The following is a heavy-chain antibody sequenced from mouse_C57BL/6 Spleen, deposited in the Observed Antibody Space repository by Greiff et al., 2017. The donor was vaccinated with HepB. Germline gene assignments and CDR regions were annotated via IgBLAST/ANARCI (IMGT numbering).Heavy chain of an antibody. CDR3: AARDYGSSYNYFDY. CDR1: GYTFTSYW. CDR2: IYPGSGST. Sequence: QVQLQQSGAELVKPGASVKMSCKASGYTFTSYWITWVKQRPGQGLEWIGDIYPGSGSTNYNEKFKSKATLTVDTSSSTAYMQLSSLTSEDSAVYYCAARDYGSSYNYFDYWGQGTTLTVSS. J-gene: IGHJ2*01. D-gene: IGHD1-1*01. V-gene: IGHV1-55*01.